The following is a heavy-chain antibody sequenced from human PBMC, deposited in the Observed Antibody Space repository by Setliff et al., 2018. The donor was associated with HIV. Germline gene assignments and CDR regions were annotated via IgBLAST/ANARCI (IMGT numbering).Heavy chain of an antibody. CDR3: ARARATETTFHYFDYYMDV. CDR2: VNHSGST. CDR1: GGSFSGYY. Sequence: ETLSLTCAVYGGSFSGYYWSWIRQPPGKGLEWIGEVNHSGSTNYNPSLKSRVTISVDMSKNQFSLKLSSVTAADTAVYYCARARATETTFHYFDYYMDVWGKGTTVTVSS. J-gene: IGHJ6*03. V-gene: IGHV4-34*01. D-gene: IGHD4-4*01.